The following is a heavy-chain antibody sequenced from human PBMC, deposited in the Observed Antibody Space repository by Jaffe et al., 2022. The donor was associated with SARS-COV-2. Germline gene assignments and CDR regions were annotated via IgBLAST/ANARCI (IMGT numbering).Heavy chain of an antibody. CDR2: ISGSGGST. D-gene: IGHD1-26*01. J-gene: IGHJ4*02. CDR3: AKDPRIVGATPYYFDY. V-gene: IGHV3-23*01. CDR1: GFTFSSYA. Sequence: EVQLLESGGGLVQPGGSLRLSCAASGFTFSSYAMSWVRQAPGKGLEWVSAISGSGGSTYYADSVKGRFTISRDNSKNTLYLQMNSLRAEDTAVYYCAKDPRIVGATPYYFDYWGQGTLVTVSS.